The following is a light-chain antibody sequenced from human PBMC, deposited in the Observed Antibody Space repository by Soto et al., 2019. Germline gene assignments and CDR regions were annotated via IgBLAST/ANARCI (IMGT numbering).Light chain of an antibody. V-gene: IGKV2-28*01. Sequence: DIVMTQSPVSLPVTPGEPASISCRFSQSLLHSNGYNCLDWYLQKPGQSPQLLIYLGSNRASGVPDRFSGSGSGTDFTLKISRVEAEDVGVYYCIQTLQTPWTFGQGTKVEI. CDR1: QSLLHSNGYNC. J-gene: IGKJ1*01. CDR3: IQTLQTPWT. CDR2: LGS.